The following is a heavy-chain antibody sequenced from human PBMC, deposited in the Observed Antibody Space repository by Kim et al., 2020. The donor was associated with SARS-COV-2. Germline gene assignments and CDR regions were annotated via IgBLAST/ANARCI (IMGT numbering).Heavy chain of an antibody. CDR2: IKSKTDGGTP. CDR3: ATDYGGGY. Sequence: GGSLRLSCAASGFTFTNAWMHWVRQAPGKGLEWVGRIKSKTDGGTPDYAAPVKGRFTISRDDSKNTLYLQMNSLKIDDTAVYYCATDYGGGYWGQGTLVTVSS. V-gene: IGHV3-15*01. CDR1: GFTFTNAW. J-gene: IGHJ4*02. D-gene: IGHD3-16*01.